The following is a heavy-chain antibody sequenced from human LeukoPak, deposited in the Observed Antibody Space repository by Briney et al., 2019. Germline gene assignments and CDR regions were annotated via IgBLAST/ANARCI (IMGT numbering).Heavy chain of an antibody. CDR3: AIGGMVPAATWYWFDP. J-gene: IGHJ5*02. V-gene: IGHV4-34*01. D-gene: IGHD2-2*01. CDR2: INHIGST. CDR1: GGSFSGYY. Sequence: SETLSPTCVVYGGSFSGYYWSWIRQPPGKGLEWIGEINHIGSTNYNPSLKSRVTRPVDTSKDQFSLKLSSVTAADTAVYYCAIGGMVPAATWYWFDPWGQGTLVTVSS.